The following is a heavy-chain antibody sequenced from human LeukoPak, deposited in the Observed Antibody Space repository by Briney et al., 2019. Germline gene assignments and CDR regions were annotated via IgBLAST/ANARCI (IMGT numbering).Heavy chain of an antibody. CDR3: ARDIVMVTYWFDP. CDR2: INPNSGGT. V-gene: IGHV1-2*02. J-gene: IGHJ5*02. CDR1: GYTFTGYY. Sequence: ASVKVSCKASGYTFTGYYMHWVRQAPGQGLEWMGWINPNSGGTNYAQKFQGTVTMTRDTSISTAYMELSRLRSDDTAVYYCARDIVMVTYWFDPWGQGTLVTVSS. D-gene: IGHD5-18*01.